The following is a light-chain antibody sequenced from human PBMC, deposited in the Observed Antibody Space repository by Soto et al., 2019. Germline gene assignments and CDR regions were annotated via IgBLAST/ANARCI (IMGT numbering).Light chain of an antibody. CDR2: SAS. CDR1: QDISVY. J-gene: IGKJ5*01. Sequence: DIQMTQSPSSLSASVGDRVTITCRASQDISVYLAWYQQKPGKVPKLLIYSASTFQSGAPSRFSGSGSGTDFTLTISSLQPEDVATYYCQKFNTAPLTFGQGTRLEIK. CDR3: QKFNTAPLT. V-gene: IGKV1-27*01.